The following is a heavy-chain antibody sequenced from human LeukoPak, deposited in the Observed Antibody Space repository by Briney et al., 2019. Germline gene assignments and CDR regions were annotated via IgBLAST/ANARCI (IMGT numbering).Heavy chain of an antibody. J-gene: IGHJ4*02. V-gene: IGHV1-2*02. CDR3: AGRPDTAIVPIFDY. CDR2: INPNSGGT. CDR1: GYTFTGYY. Sequence: WASVKVSCKASGYTFTGYYLHWVRQAPGQGLEWMGWINPNSGGTNYAQKFQGRFTMTGDTSISTAYMELSRLSSDDTAIYYCAGRPDTAIVPIFDYWGQGTLVTVSS. D-gene: IGHD5-18*01.